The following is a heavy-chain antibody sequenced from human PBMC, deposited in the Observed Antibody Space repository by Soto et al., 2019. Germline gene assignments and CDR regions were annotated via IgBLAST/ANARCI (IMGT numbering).Heavy chain of an antibody. V-gene: IGHV3-23*01. CDR2: ISGSGGST. CDR1: GFTFSVYA. CDR3: AIALYGGHDY. J-gene: IGHJ4*02. D-gene: IGHD4-17*01. Sequence: EVQLLESGGGLVQPGGSLRLSCAASGFTFSVYAMSWVRQAPGKGLECVSGISGSGGSTSYADSVKGRFTISRDNSKNTPSLQMNSLSAEATAVYYCAIALYGGHDYWGPVTLVTVSS.